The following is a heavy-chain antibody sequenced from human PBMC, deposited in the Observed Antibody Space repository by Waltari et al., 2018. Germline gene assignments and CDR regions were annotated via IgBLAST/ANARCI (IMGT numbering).Heavy chain of an antibody. J-gene: IGHJ4*02. CDR3: ARGGVVRSHFDY. D-gene: IGHD3-16*01. CDR2: FDPEDGET. Sequence: QVQLVQSGAEVKKPGASVKVSCKVSGYTLTELSMHWVRQAPGKGLEWMGGFDPEDGETIYAQKFQGRVTMTEDTSTDTAYMELSSVTAADTAVYYCARGGVVRSHFDYWGQGTLVTVSS. V-gene: IGHV1-24*01. CDR1: GYTLTELS.